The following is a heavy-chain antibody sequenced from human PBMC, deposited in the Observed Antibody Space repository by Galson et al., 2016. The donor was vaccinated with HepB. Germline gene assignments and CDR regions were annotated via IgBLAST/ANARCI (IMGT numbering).Heavy chain of an antibody. CDR1: GYTFTSQG. Sequence: SVKVSCKASGYTFTSQGITWVRQAPGQGLEWMGWISAYDDNTDYAQKFQGRVTMTTDTSTSTAYMELRSLRSDDTAMFYCARVPYITGFDPWGQGTLVTVSS. D-gene: IGHD1-14*01. CDR3: ARVPYITGFDP. J-gene: IGHJ5*02. V-gene: IGHV1-18*01. CDR2: ISAYDDNT.